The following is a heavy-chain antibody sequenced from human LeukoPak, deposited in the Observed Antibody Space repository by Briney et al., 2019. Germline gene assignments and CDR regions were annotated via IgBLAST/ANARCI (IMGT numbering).Heavy chain of an antibody. J-gene: IGHJ4*02. CDR1: GFTFSSYS. CDR3: ARDRTTWGYDFWSGYYRGYFDY. Sequence: PGGPLRLSCAASGFTFSSYSMNWVRQAPGKGLEWVSSISSSSSYIYYADSVKGRFTISRDNAKNSLYLQMNSLRAEDTAVYYCARDRTTWGYDFWSGYYRGYFDYWGQGTLVTVSS. CDR2: ISSSSSYI. D-gene: IGHD3-3*01. V-gene: IGHV3-21*01.